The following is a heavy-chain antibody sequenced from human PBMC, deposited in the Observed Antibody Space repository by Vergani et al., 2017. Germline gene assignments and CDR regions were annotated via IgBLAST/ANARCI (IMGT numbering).Heavy chain of an antibody. CDR3: AKVTRGWSYGYIFDY. V-gene: IGHV3-9*01. D-gene: IGHD5-18*01. Sequence: EVDLVESGGGLAQPGGSLRLSCEASGITFWKFGMHWVRQGPGKGLEWVSGISWNSGAVDYADSVRGRFTISRDNFKNTLYLQMNSLRAEDTAVYYCAKVTRGWSYGYIFDYWGQGTLVTVSS. CDR1: GITFWKFG. CDR2: ISWNSGAV. J-gene: IGHJ4*02.